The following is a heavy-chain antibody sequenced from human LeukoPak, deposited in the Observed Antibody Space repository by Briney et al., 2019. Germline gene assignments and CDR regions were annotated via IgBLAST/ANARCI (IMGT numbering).Heavy chain of an antibody. CDR3: AKLGDSSGYSYFDY. V-gene: IGHV3-30*02. CDR1: GFTFSSYG. Sequence: SGGSLRLSCAASGFTFSSYGMHWVRQAPGKGLEWVAFIRYDGSNKYYADSVKGRFTISRDNSKNTLYLQMNSLRAEDTAVYFCAKLGDSSGYSYFDYWGQGTLVTVSS. D-gene: IGHD3-22*01. J-gene: IGHJ4*02. CDR2: IRYDGSNK.